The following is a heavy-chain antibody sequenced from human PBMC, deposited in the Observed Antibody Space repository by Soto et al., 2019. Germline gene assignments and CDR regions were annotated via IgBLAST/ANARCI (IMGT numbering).Heavy chain of an antibody. CDR3: AEDSGYDLYYYGMDV. D-gene: IGHD5-12*01. Sequence: ASVKVSCKASGGTFSSYAISWVRQAPGQGLEWMGGIIPIFGTANYAQKFQGRVTITADESTSTAYMELSSLRSEDTAVYYCAEDSGYDLYYYGMDVWGQGTTVTVSS. CDR2: IIPIFGTA. CDR1: GGTFSSYA. V-gene: IGHV1-69*13. J-gene: IGHJ6*02.